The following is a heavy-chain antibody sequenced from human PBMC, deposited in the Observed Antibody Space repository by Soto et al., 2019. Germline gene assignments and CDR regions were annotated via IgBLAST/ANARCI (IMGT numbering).Heavy chain of an antibody. CDR3: ARRVQLVLFDY. V-gene: IGHV4-39*01. Sequence: QLQLQESGPGLVKPSETLSLTCTVSGGSISSSSYYWGWIRQPPGKGLEWIGSIYYSGSTYYNPSLKSRVTISVDTSKNQFSLKLSSVTAADTAVYYCARRVQLVLFDYWGQGTLVTVSS. D-gene: IGHD6-6*01. CDR1: GGSISSSSYY. CDR2: IYYSGST. J-gene: IGHJ4*02.